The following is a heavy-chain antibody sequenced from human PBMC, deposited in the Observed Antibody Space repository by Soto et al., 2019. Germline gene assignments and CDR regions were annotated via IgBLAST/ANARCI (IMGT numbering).Heavy chain of an antibody. D-gene: IGHD2-15*01. Sequence: GASVKVSCKASGYTFTGYYMHWVRQATGQGLEWMGWINPNSGGTNYAQKFQGRVTMTRDTSISTAYMELSRLRSDDTAVYYCARPDCSGGSCNGVFNYWGQGTLVTVSS. CDR2: INPNSGGT. CDR3: ARPDCSGGSCNGVFNY. J-gene: IGHJ4*02. CDR1: GYTFTGYY. V-gene: IGHV1-2*02.